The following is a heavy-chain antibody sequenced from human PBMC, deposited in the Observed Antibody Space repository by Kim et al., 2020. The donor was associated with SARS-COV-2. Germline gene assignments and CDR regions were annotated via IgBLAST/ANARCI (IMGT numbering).Heavy chain of an antibody. CDR2: IWYDGSNK. CDR3: ARVGSSSSDGREEYYYYYYYMDV. Sequence: GGSLRLSCAASGFTFSSYGMHWVRQAPGKGLEWVAVIWYDGSNKYYADSVKGRFTISRDNSKNTLYLQMNSLRAEDTAVYYCARVGSSSSDGREEYYYYYYYMDVWGKGTTVTVSS. V-gene: IGHV3-33*01. D-gene: IGHD6-6*01. CDR1: GFTFSSYG. J-gene: IGHJ6*03.